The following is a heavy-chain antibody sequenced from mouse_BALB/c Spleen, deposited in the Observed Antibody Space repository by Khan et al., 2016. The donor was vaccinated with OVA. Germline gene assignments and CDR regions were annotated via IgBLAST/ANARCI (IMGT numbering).Heavy chain of an antibody. CDR2: INLTSGYT. CDR1: GYTFTTYW. Sequence: QVQLKQSGAELAKPGASVKMSCKASGYTFTTYWMHWVKKRPGQGLEWMGYINLTSGYTDYNEKFKDRATLSADRSSSTAYMQLSSLTSEDSAVYYCTRDRIDYWGQGTTLTVSS. J-gene: IGHJ2*01. V-gene: IGHV1-7*01. CDR3: TRDRIDY.